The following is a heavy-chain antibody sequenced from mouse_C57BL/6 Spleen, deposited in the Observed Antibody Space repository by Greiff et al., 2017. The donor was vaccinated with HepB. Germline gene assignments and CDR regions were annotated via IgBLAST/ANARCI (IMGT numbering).Heavy chain of an antibody. Sequence: QVQLKQPGAELVKPGASVKLSCKASGYTFTSYWMQWVKQRPGQGLEWIGEIDPSDNYTNYNQKFKGKATLTVDTSSSTAYMQLSSLTSEDSAVYYCARGGGILFAYWGQGTLVTVSA. CDR2: IDPSDNYT. J-gene: IGHJ3*01. CDR1: GYTFTSYW. CDR3: ARGGGILFAY. V-gene: IGHV1-50*01.